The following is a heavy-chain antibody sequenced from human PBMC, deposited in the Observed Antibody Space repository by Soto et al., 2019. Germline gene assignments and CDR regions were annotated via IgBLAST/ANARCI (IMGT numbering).Heavy chain of an antibody. D-gene: IGHD2-8*01. CDR2: INSDGSST. Sequence: EVQLVESGGGLVQPGGSLRLSCAASGFTFSSYWMHWVRQAPGKGLVWVSRINSDGSSTSYADSVKGRFTISRDNAKNTLYLQMNSLRAEDTAVYYCARGGYCTNGVCYTDRHFDYWSQGTLVTVSS. CDR3: ARGGYCTNGVCYTDRHFDY. CDR1: GFTFSSYW. J-gene: IGHJ4*02. V-gene: IGHV3-74*01.